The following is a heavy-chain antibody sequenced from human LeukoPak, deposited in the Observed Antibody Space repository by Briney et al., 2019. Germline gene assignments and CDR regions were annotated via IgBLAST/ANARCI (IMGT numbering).Heavy chain of an antibody. Sequence: SETLSLTCAVYGGSFSGYYWSWIRQPPGKGLEWIGEINHSGSTNYNPSLKSRVTISVDTSKNQFSLKLSSVTAADTAVYYCARDESYYGMDVWGQGTTVTVSS. CDR3: ARDESYYGMDV. CDR1: GGSFSGYY. V-gene: IGHV4-34*01. J-gene: IGHJ6*02. CDR2: INHSGST.